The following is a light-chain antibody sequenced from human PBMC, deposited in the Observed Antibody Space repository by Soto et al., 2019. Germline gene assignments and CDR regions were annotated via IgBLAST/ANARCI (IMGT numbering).Light chain of an antibody. J-gene: IGLJ1*01. V-gene: IGLV2-14*01. CDR1: SSDVGNYNF. Sequence: QSALTQPASVSGSPGQSITISCTGTSSDVGNYNFVSWYQHHPGKAPKLMISEVSNRPSGVSIRFSGSKSGNTASLTISGLQAEDEADYYCCSYTSSSTSLYVFGTGTKVTVL. CDR2: EVS. CDR3: CSYTSSSTSLYV.